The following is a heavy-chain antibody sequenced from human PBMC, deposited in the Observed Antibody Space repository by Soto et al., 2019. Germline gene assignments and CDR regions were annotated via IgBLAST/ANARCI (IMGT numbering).Heavy chain of an antibody. J-gene: IGHJ1*01. CDR2: IYNRGKT. V-gene: IGHV4-39*01. CDR3: ARHGSNSGSYSEYFQY. D-gene: IGHD1-26*01. CDR1: GDSISSSSLY. Sequence: QLPLQESGPGLVKPSETVSLTCTVSGDSISSSSLYWGWIRQPPGKGLGWIGSIYNRGKTYYSPSLESRVTISVDTSKNQFSLKLSSVTAADTAVYYCARHGSNSGSYSEYFQYWGQGTLVAVSS.